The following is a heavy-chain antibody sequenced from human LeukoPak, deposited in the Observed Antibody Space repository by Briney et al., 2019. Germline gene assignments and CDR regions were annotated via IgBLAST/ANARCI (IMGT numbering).Heavy chain of an antibody. Sequence: ASVKVSCKASGGTFSSYAISWVRQAPGQGLEWMGIINPSGGSTSYAQKFQGRVTMTRDTSTSTVYMELSSLRSEDTAVYYCARGVLERDSSGWYDSRAAFDIWGQGTMDTVSS. CDR3: ARGVLERDSSGWYDSRAAFDI. J-gene: IGHJ3*02. CDR2: INPSGGST. V-gene: IGHV1-46*01. CDR1: GGTFSSYA. D-gene: IGHD6-19*01.